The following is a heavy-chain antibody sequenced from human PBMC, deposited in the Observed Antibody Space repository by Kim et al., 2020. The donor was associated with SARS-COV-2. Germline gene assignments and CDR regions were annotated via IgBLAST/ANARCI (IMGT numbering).Heavy chain of an antibody. J-gene: IGHJ4*02. Sequence: SETLSLTCAVYGGSFSGYYWSWIRQPPGKGLEWIGEINHSGSTNYNPSLKSRVTISVDTSKNQFSLKLSSVTAADTAVYYCARVCSSSSYGFDYWGQGTLVTVSS. V-gene: IGHV4-34*01. D-gene: IGHD6-6*01. CDR2: INHSGST. CDR1: GGSFSGYY. CDR3: ARVCSSSSYGFDY.